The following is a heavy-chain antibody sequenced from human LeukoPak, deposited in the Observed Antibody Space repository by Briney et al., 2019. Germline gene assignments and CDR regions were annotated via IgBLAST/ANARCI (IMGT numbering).Heavy chain of an antibody. CDR1: RYTFTSYD. V-gene: IGHV1-8*01. J-gene: IGHJ5*02. Sequence: SSVKVSCKASRYTFTSYDINWVRQAAGQGLEWMGWMNPNSGNTGYAQKFQGRVTMTRNTSISTAYMELSSLRSEDTAVYYCARKNYGSNRWFDPWGQGTLVTVSS. CDR3: ARKNYGSNRWFDP. D-gene: IGHD4/OR15-4a*01. CDR2: MNPNSGNT.